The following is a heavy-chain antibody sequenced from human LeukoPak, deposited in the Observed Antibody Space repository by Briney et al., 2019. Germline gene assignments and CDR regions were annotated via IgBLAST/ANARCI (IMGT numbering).Heavy chain of an antibody. Sequence: PGGSLGLSCAASGFTFSSYSMNWVRQAPGKGLEWVSSISSSSSYIYYADSVKGRFTISRDNAKNSLYLQMNSLRAEDTAVYYCARARGDYGDSWAFDIWGQGTMVTVSS. V-gene: IGHV3-21*01. CDR3: ARARGDYGDSWAFDI. D-gene: IGHD4-17*01. CDR2: ISSSSSYI. J-gene: IGHJ3*02. CDR1: GFTFSSYS.